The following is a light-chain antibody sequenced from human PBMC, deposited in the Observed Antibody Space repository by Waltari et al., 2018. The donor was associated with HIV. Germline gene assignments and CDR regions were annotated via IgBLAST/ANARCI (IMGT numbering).Light chain of an antibody. V-gene: IGLV1-51*01. CDR2: DNN. CDR1: SSNIGNNY. CDR3: GTWDSSLSAAGWV. J-gene: IGLJ3*02. Sequence: KVTISCSGSSSNIGNNYVSWYQQLPGTAPKLLIYDNNKRPSGIPDRFSGSKSGTSATLGITGLQTGDEADYYCGTWDSSLSAAGWVFGGGTKLTVL.